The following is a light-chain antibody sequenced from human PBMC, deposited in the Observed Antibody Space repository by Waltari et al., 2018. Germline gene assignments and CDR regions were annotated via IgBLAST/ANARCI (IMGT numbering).Light chain of an antibody. J-gene: IGKJ2*01. V-gene: IGKV1-9*01. CDR1: QDISSN. CDR3: QQLIRFPTFT. Sequence: DIQLTQSPSFLSTSVGDRVTITCRASQDISSNLAWYQQKPGKAPRLLVYGASTLHSGVPSRFSGTGSGTEFTLTINNLQPEDFATYYCQQLIRFPTFTFGQGTKLQIE. CDR2: GAS.